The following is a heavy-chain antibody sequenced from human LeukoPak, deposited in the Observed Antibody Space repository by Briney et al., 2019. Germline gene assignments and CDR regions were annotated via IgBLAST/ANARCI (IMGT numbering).Heavy chain of an antibody. CDR2: ISWNSGSI. CDR3: AKDYDSSPDAFDI. D-gene: IGHD3-22*01. V-gene: IGHV3-9*01. Sequence: PGGSLRLSCAASGFTFDDYAMHWVRQAPGKGLEWVSGISWNSGSIGYADSVKGRFTISRDNAKNSLYLQMNSLRAEDTDLYYCAKDYDSSPDAFDIWGQGTMVTVSS. J-gene: IGHJ3*02. CDR1: GFTFDDYA.